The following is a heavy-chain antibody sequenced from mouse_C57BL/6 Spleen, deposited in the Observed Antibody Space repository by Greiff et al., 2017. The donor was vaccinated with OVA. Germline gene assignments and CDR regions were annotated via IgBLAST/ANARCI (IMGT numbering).Heavy chain of an antibody. CDR3: ARDYYGSSDY. Sequence: VQLQESGPELVKPGASVKISCKASGYSFTSYYIHWVKQRPGQGPEWIGWIYPGSGNTKYNEKFKGKATLTADTSSSTAYMQLSSLTSEDSAVYYCARDYYGSSDYWGQGTTLTVSS. J-gene: IGHJ2*01. D-gene: IGHD1-1*01. CDR2: IYPGSGNT. V-gene: IGHV1-66*01. CDR1: GYSFTSYY.